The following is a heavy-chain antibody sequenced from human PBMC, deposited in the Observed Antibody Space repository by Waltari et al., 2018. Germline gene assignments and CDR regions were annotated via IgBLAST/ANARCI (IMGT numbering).Heavy chain of an antibody. J-gene: IGHJ6*02. D-gene: IGHD2-21*02. CDR1: GFTFKDYA. CDR3: AKGLTYYYYNMDV. Sequence: QLLESGGGLTQPGESLRLSCVASGFTFKDYAPNWVRQVPGKGPEWVSSISGIGTSTYYSESVEGRFTISRDNIRNILYLQMNNLRADDTAKYFCAKGLTYYYYNMDVWGQGTAVSVSS. V-gene: IGHV3-23*01. CDR2: ISGIGTST.